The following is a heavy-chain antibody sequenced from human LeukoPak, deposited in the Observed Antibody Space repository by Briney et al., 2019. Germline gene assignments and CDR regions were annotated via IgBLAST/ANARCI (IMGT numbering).Heavy chain of an antibody. J-gene: IGHJ4*02. CDR1: GGSFSGYY. CDR2: INHGGST. D-gene: IGHD1-26*01. CDR3: ARGVGSNY. Sequence: SETLSLTCAVYGGSFSGYYWSWIRQPPGKGLEWIGEINHGGSTNYNPSLKSRVTISVDTSKNQFSLKLSSVTAADTAVYYCARGVGSNYWGQGTLVTVSS. V-gene: IGHV4-34*01.